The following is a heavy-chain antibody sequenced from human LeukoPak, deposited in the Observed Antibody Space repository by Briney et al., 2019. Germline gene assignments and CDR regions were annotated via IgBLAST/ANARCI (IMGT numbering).Heavy chain of an antibody. CDR2: TSYDGNEK. CDR3: AAGGRRRAAARRVVF. J-gene: IGHJ5*01. CDR1: GFTFSSFG. V-gene: IGHV3-30*03. D-gene: IGHD6-13*01. Sequence: PGGSLRLSCAASGFTFSSFGMHWVRQAPGKGLEWVTVTSYDGNEKYYADSVKGRFTISRDNSKNTVYLQMNSLRAEDTAVYYCAAGGRRRAAARRVVFWGQGILVIVSS.